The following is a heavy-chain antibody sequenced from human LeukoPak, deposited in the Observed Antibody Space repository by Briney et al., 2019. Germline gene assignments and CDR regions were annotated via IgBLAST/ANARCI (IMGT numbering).Heavy chain of an antibody. D-gene: IGHD5-18*01. V-gene: IGHV3-23*01. CDR2: ISGSDGST. Sequence: TGGSLRLSCAASGCTFSSFAMSWVRQAPRKRLEWVSAISGSDGSTYYADSVKGRFTSSRDNSKNTLYLQMSSRRAEETAVYYRAKGIQPIDYWGQGTLVTVSS. J-gene: IGHJ4*02. CDR1: GCTFSSFA. CDR3: AKGIQPIDY.